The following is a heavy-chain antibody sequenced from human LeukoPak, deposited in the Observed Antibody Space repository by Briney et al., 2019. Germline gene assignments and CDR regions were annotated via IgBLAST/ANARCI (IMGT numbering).Heavy chain of an antibody. Sequence: ASVKVSRKASGYTFTSYYMHWVRQAPGQGLEWMGLINPGGGNTNCAQNFQGRVTMTRDTSTSTVYMELSSLRSEDTAIYYCARIRDGYNDAYDIWGQGTVVTVPS. J-gene: IGHJ3*02. CDR1: GYTFTSYY. CDR3: ARIRDGYNDAYDI. V-gene: IGHV1-46*01. D-gene: IGHD5-24*01. CDR2: INPGGGNT.